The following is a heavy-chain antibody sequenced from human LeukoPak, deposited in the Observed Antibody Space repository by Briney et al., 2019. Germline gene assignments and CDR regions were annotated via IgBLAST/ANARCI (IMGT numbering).Heavy chain of an antibody. CDR2: ISSSGSTI. CDR1: GFTFSDYY. CDR3: ARDRRKYTSSWYRPDAFDI. D-gene: IGHD6-13*01. V-gene: IGHV3-11*01. J-gene: IGHJ3*02. Sequence: TGGSLRLSCAASGFTFSDYYITWIRQAPGKGLEWVSYISSSGSTIYYADSVKGRFTISRDNAKNSLYLQMNSLRAEDTALYYCARDRRKYTSSWYRPDAFDIWGQGTMVTVSS.